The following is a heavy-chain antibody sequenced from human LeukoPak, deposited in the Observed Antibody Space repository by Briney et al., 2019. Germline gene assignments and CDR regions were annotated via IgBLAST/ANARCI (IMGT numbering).Heavy chain of an antibody. Sequence: SETLSLTCTVSGGSISSYYWSWIRQPAGKGLEWIGRMYISGGTNYNPSLKSRVTMSVDTSKNQFSPKLTSVTAADTAVYYCARDHQLRYFDYWGQGTLVTVSS. CDR2: MYISGGT. CDR1: GGSISSYY. J-gene: IGHJ4*02. V-gene: IGHV4-4*07. CDR3: ARDHQLRYFDY. D-gene: IGHD2-2*01.